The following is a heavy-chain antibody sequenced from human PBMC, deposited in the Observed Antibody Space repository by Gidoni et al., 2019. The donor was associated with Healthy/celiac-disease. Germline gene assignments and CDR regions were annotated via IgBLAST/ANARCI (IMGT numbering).Heavy chain of an antibody. J-gene: IGHJ4*02. CDR1: GFTFGDYA. CDR3: AKDIDSSVTTFSGYFDY. Sequence: EVQLVESGGGLVQPGRSLRRSCAASGFTFGDYAMHWVRQAPGQGLGWVSGISWKSGSIGYADSVKGRFTISRDNAKNSLYLQMNSLRAEDTALYYCAKDIDSSVTTFSGYFDYWGQGTLVTVSS. V-gene: IGHV3-9*01. D-gene: IGHD4-4*01. CDR2: ISWKSGSI.